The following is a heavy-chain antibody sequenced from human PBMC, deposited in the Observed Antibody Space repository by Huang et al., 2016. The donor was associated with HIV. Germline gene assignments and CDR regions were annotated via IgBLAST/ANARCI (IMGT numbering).Heavy chain of an antibody. CDR1: GGSFSGYY. CDR3: VRAPHYGSGSYYY. J-gene: IGHJ4*02. Sequence: QVQLHQWGAGLLKPSETLSLTCAVYGGSFSGYYWSWIRQPPGKGLEWIGEITHSGSTNYNPSRKSRVTISEETSKNQFSLKLSSVTAADTAVYYCVRAPHYGSGSYYYWGQGTLVTVSS. CDR2: ITHSGST. V-gene: IGHV4-34*01. D-gene: IGHD3-10*01.